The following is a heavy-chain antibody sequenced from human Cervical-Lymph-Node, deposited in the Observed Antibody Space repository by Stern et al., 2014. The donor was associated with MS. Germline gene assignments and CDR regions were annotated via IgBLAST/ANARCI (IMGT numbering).Heavy chain of an antibody. CDR1: GYTFPSYW. CDR3: ARQRYFDY. V-gene: IGHV5-51*01. Sequence: VQLVESGPEVKRPGESLKISCPASGYTFPSYWIGGVRQMPGNGREWIAIIFPGGSDIRYSPSFQGQVTISADKSSSTAYLQWNNRKASDTAIYYCARQRYFDYWGQGTLVTVSS. J-gene: IGHJ4*02. CDR2: IFPGGSDI.